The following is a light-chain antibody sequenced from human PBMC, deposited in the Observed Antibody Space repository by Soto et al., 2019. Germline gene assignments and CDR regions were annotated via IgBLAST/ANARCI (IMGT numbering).Light chain of an antibody. CDR3: QQYGSSLT. CDR2: GAS. Sequence: EIVLTQSPGTLSLSPGERATLSCRASQSVGSYLAWYQQKPGQAPRLLIYGASSRATGIPDRFSGSGSGTDFTLTISRLEPEDFAVYYCQQYGSSLTFGQGTKVDIK. V-gene: IGKV3-20*01. J-gene: IGKJ1*01. CDR1: QSVGSY.